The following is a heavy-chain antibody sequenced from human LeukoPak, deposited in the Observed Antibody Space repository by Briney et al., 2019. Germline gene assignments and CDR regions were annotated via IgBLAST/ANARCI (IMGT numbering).Heavy chain of an antibody. CDR2: ISGSGGST. Sequence: GGFLRLSCAASGFTFSSYAMSWVRQAPGKGLEWVSAISGSGGSTYYADSVKGRFTISRDNSKNTLYLQMNSLRAEDTAVYYCARSGARGSSWRYYFDYWGQGTLVTVSS. V-gene: IGHV3-23*01. D-gene: IGHD6-13*01. J-gene: IGHJ4*02. CDR1: GFTFSSYA. CDR3: ARSGARGSSWRYYFDY.